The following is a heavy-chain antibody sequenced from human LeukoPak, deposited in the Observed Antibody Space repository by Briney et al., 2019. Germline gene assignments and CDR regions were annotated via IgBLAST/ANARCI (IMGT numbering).Heavy chain of an antibody. D-gene: IGHD5-12*01. V-gene: IGHV3-11*01. CDR1: GFTFSDSY. J-gene: IGHJ6*04. CDR3: ARGSADYSWCMDV. CDR2: ISSGFINL. Sequence: PGGSLRLSCAASGFTFSDSYMSWIRQAPGKGLEGISYISSGFINLYYADSVRSRFTISRDNAKNSLYLQMNSLRAEDTAVYYCARGSADYSWCMDVWGKGTTVTVSS.